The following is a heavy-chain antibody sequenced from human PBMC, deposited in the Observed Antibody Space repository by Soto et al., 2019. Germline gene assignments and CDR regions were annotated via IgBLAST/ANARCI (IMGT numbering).Heavy chain of an antibody. CDR2: INSDGSSR. CDR1: GFTFSSYW. V-gene: IGHV3-74*01. CDR3: ARDPALGLFDY. J-gene: IGHJ4*02. Sequence: PGGSLRLPWAASGFTFSSYWLHWVRQAPGKGLVWVSRINSDGSSRNYAGSVKGRFTISRDNAKNTLYLQMNSLRAEDTAVYYCARDPALGLFDYWGQGTLVTVSS. D-gene: IGHD7-27*01.